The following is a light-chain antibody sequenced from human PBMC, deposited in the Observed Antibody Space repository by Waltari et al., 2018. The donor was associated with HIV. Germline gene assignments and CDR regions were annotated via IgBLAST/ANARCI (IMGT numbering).Light chain of an antibody. CDR1: SSHVGGCHY. J-gene: IGLJ1*01. Sequence: QSALTQPASVSGSPGQSITISCTGTSSHVGGCHYVPWYQQHPGKAPKLIIYAVSDRPSGVPDRFSGSKSGNTASLTISGLQPEVEADYYCTSYVNTDTRVFGGGTTVTVL. V-gene: IGLV2-14*01. CDR3: TSYVNTDTRV. CDR2: AVS.